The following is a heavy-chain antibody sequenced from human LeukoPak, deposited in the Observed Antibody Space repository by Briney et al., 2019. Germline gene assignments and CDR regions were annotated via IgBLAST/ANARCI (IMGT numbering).Heavy chain of an antibody. Sequence: GGSLRLSCAASGFTFSSYAMHWVRQAPGKGLEWVAVISYDGSNKYYADSVKGRFTISRDNSKNTLYLQMNSLRAEDTAVYYCARGYSSSSIYYYYGMDVWGQGTTVTVSS. CDR3: ARGYSSSSIYYYYGMDV. D-gene: IGHD6-6*01. V-gene: IGHV3-30-3*01. J-gene: IGHJ6*02. CDR1: GFTFSSYA. CDR2: ISYDGSNK.